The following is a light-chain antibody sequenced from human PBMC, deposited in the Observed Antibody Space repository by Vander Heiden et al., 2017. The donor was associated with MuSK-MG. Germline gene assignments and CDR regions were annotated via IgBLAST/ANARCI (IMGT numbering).Light chain of an antibody. CDR3: QSYDTSLTGVV. CDR2: AND. Sequence: QRVTISCTGNSSNIGAGYDVHWYQQFPGKAPKFLIFANDNRPSGVPDRFSGSKSGSSASLAITGLQAEEEADYYCQSYDTSLTGVVFGGGTKLTVL. J-gene: IGLJ2*01. V-gene: IGLV1-40*01. CDR1: SSNIGAGYD.